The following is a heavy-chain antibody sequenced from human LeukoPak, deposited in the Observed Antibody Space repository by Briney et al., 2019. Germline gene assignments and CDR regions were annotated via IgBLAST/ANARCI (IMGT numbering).Heavy chain of an antibody. Sequence: SVKVSCKASGGTFSSYAISWVRQAPGQGLEWMGGIIPIFGTANYAQKFQGRVTITADESTSTAYMELSSLRSEDTAVYYCARGRAGRYGMDVWGQGTTVAVSS. CDR1: GGTFSSYA. CDR2: IIPIFGTA. V-gene: IGHV1-69*01. D-gene: IGHD1-26*01. J-gene: IGHJ6*02. CDR3: ARGRAGRYGMDV.